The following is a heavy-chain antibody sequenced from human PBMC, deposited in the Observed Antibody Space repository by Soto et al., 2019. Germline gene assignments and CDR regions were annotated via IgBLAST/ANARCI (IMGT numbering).Heavy chain of an antibody. CDR1: GFSLSTRDVG. Sequence: QITLNESGPTLVKPTQTLTLTCTFSGFSLSTRDVGVGWIRQPPGEALEWLGVVYWDASKTYSPSLESRLTITQDTSKNQGVLRMTKMDPGDTTTYYCAHCRGGVASFWGQGTRVTVSS. CDR3: AHCRGGVASF. V-gene: IGHV2-5*02. CDR2: VYWDASK. D-gene: IGHD2-2*01. J-gene: IGHJ4*02.